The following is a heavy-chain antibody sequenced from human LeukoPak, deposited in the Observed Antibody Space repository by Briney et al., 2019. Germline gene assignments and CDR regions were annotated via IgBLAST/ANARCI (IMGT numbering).Heavy chain of an antibody. CDR3: ARDGCSGGSCYHY. CDR2: INPNSGGT. D-gene: IGHD2-15*01. CDR1: GYTFTSYG. Sequence: ASVKVSCKASGYTFTSYGISWVRQAPGQGLEWMGWINPNSGGTNYAQKFQGWVTMTRDTSISTAYMELSRLRSDDTAVYYCARDGCSGGSCYHYWGQGTLVTVSS. V-gene: IGHV1-2*04. J-gene: IGHJ4*02.